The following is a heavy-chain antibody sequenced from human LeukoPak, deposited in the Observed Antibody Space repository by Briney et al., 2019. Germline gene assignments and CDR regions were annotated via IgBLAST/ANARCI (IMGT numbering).Heavy chain of an antibody. CDR1: GGSSSGYY. V-gene: IGHV4-34*01. CDR3: ARGRGILYYYYYYMDV. J-gene: IGHJ6*03. Sequence: SETLSLTCAVYGGSSSGYYWSWIRQPPGRGLEWIGEINHSGSTNYNPSLKSRVTISVDTSKNQFSLKLSSVTAADTAVYYCARGRGILYYYYYYMDVWGKGTTVTVSS. CDR2: INHSGST. D-gene: IGHD6-13*01.